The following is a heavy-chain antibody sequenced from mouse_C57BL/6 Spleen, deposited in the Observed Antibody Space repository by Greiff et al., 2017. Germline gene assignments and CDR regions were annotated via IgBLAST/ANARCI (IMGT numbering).Heavy chain of an antibody. CDR3: ARGGSNYEMDY. Sequence: DVKLVESGPGMVKPSQSLSLTCTVTGYSITSGYDWHWIRHFPGNKLEWMGYISYSGSTNYTPSLKSRISITHDTSKNHFFLKLNSVTTEDTATYYGARGGSNYEMDYWGQGTSVTVSS. CDR1: GYSITSGYD. CDR2: ISYSGST. J-gene: IGHJ4*01. V-gene: IGHV3-1*01. D-gene: IGHD2-5*01.